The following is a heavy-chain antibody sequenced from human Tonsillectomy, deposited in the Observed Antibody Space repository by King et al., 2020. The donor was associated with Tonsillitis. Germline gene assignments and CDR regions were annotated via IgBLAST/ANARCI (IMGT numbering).Heavy chain of an antibody. V-gene: IGHV3-64D*06. CDR3: VKASGSSFHYNYMDV. CDR2: ISSSGDTP. D-gene: IGHD2-15*01. J-gene: IGHJ6*03. Sequence: VQLVESGGGLVQPGGSLRLSCSASGFSFSSYAMHWVRRAPGKGLEYVSAISSSGDTPYFADSVKDRFTISRDNSRSTVFLQMSSLRAEDAAVFYCVKASGSSFHYNYMDVWGKWTTVTVSS. CDR1: GFSFSSYA.